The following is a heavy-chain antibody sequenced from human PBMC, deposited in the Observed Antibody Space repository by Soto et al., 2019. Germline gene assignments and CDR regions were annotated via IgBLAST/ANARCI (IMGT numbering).Heavy chain of an antibody. CDR1: GFTFSNYV. Sequence: EVQLLDSGGGLVQPGGSLRLSCAASGFTFSNYVMSWVRQAPGKGLEWVSAFSGSGDTTYYADSVKGRFTISRDKSKNTLFLQINILRAEDTPVYYCGMLPLVLVLGFDYWGQGTLVTFSS. CDR3: GMLPLVLVLGFDY. V-gene: IGHV3-23*01. J-gene: IGHJ4*02. CDR2: FSGSGDTT. D-gene: IGHD3-16*01.